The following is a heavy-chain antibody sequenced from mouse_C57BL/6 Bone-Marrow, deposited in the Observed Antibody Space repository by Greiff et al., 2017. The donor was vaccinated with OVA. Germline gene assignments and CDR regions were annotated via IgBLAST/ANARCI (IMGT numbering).Heavy chain of an antibody. CDR3: TRDLLLWGYFDY. CDR2: LDPETGGT. J-gene: IGHJ2*01. V-gene: IGHV1-15*01. Sequence: QVQLKESGAELVRPGASVTLSCKASGYTFTDYEMHWVKQTPVHGLEWIGALDPETGGTAYNQKFKGTAILTADKSSSTAYMELRSLTSEDSAVYYCTRDLLLWGYFDYWGQGTTLTVSS. D-gene: IGHD6-2*01. CDR1: GYTFTDYE.